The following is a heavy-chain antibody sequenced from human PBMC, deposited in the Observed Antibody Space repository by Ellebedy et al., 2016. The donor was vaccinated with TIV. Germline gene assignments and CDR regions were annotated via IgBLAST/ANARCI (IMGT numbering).Heavy chain of an antibody. J-gene: IGHJ5*02. V-gene: IGHV3-33*01. CDR2: IWYDGSNK. CDR1: GFTFSSYG. CDR3: ASRGRTGADSGYGGWFDP. Sequence: PGGSLRLSCAASGFTFSSYGMHWVRQAPGKGLEWVAVIWYDGSNKYYADSVKGRFTISRDNSKNTLYLQMNSLRAEETAVYYCASRGRTGADSGYGGWFDPWGQGTLVTVSS. D-gene: IGHD5-12*01.